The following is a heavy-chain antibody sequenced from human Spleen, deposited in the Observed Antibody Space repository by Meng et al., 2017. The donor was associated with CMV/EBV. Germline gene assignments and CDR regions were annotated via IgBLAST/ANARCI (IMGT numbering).Heavy chain of an antibody. V-gene: IGHV1-2*02. D-gene: IGHD1-26*01. CDR1: GYTFTGYY. CDR3: ARDRALGGSPAGY. Sequence: QVQLWHSGAEVKKPVASVKVSCKDSGYTFTGYYMHWVRQAPGQGLEWMGWINPNSGGTNYAQKFQGRVTMTRDTSISTAYMELSRLRSDDTAVYYCARDRALGGSPAGYWGQGTLVTVSS. J-gene: IGHJ4*02. CDR2: INPNSGGT.